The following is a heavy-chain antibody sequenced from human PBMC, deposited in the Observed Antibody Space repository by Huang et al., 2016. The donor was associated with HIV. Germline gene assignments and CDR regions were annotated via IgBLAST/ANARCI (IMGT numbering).Heavy chain of an antibody. CDR3: VQGNPLSKTMLGRH. D-gene: IGHD3-10*02. V-gene: IGHV3-30*03. Sequence: QVKLVESGGGVVQPGRSMRLSCATSGFTFSTYGMHWVRQVPGKGLEWVTLMSYDGSNTYYLDSVKGRFTISRDNSKNTLFLQMNNLRPEDTAVYHCVQGNPLSKTMLGRHWGHGTLVTVSS. CDR1: GFTFSTYG. CDR2: MSYDGSNT. J-gene: IGHJ4*03.